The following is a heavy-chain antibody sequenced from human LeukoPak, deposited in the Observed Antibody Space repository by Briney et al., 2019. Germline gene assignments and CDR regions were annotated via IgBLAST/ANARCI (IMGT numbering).Heavy chain of an antibody. V-gene: IGHV3-53*01. Sequence: GGSLRLSCAASGFTVSSNYMSWVRQAPGKGLEWVSVIYSGGSTYYADSVKGRFTISRDNSKNTLYLQMNSLRAEDTAVYYCARVPSSGWYHRYYYYGMDVWGQGTTVTVSS. CDR2: IYSGGST. D-gene: IGHD6-19*01. J-gene: IGHJ6*02. CDR1: GFTVSSNY. CDR3: ARVPSSGWYHRYYYYGMDV.